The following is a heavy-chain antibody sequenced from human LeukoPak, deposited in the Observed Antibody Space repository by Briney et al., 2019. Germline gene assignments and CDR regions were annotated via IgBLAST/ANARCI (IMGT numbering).Heavy chain of an antibody. J-gene: IGHJ4*02. D-gene: IGHD6-19*01. CDR3: ARPPLDEQWLVPSLGY. V-gene: IGHV1-2*02. CDR1: GYTFTGYY. CDR2: INPNSGGT. Sequence: ASVKVSCKASGYTFTGYYMHWVRQAPGQGLEWMGWINPNSGGTNYAQKFQGRVTMTRDTSISTAYMELSRLRSDDTAVYYCARPPLDEQWLVPSLGYWGQGTQVTVSS.